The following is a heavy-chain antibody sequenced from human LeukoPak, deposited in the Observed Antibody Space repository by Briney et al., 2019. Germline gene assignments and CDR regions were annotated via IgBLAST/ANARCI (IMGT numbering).Heavy chain of an antibody. CDR1: GYTFSVYY. V-gene: IGHV1-2*02. CDR2: INPAIGDT. D-gene: IGHD3-10*01. Sequence: ASVKVSCKASGYTFSVYYIHWMRQVPGQGLEWLGWINPAIGDTEYGQKFQGRVSMTRDTSIATAYMELTGLAPGDTAVYYCARDRGPSYDSGIYFQYYFHFWGQGTLVTV. CDR3: ARDRGPSYDSGIYFQYYFHF. J-gene: IGHJ4*02.